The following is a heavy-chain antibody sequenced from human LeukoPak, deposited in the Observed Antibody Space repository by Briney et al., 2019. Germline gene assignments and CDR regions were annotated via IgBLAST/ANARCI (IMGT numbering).Heavy chain of an antibody. CDR3: ARSVAARPGARGFDAFDI. V-gene: IGHV1-2*02. Sequence: GASVKVSCKASGYTFTGYYMHWVRQAPGQGLEWMGWINPNSGGTNYAQKFQGRVTMTRDTSISTAYMELSRLRSDDTAVYYCARSVAARPGARGFDAFDIWGQGTMVTVSS. CDR1: GYTFTGYY. J-gene: IGHJ3*02. D-gene: IGHD6-6*01. CDR2: INPNSGGT.